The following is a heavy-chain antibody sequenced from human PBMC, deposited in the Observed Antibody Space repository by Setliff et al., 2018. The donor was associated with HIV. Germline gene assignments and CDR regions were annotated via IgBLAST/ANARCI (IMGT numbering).Heavy chain of an antibody. CDR2: INPNNGGT. CDR3: AVMGYCGGNSCYRTEGFDY. CDR1: AHTFTGYY. V-gene: IGHV1-2*02. D-gene: IGHD2-2*01. Sequence: ASVKVSCKASAHTFTGYYVHWVRQAPGRGLEWMGWINPNNGGTNYAQKFQGRVTMTRDTTITTVYMELTRLRSDDTAMFYCAVMGYCGGNSCYRTEGFDYWGQGTLVTV. J-gene: IGHJ4*02.